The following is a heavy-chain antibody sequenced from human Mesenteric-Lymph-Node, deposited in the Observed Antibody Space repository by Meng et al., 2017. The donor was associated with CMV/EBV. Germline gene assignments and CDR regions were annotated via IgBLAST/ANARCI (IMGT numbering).Heavy chain of an antibody. J-gene: IGHJ4*02. CDR2: INPDIGGT. CDR1: GYTFTDYH. Sequence: SVKVSCKASGYTFTDYHIHWVRQAPGQGLEWMGWINPDIGGTMYAQKFQGRLSMTRDASTSTAYLQLSGLTVDDTAVYYCARRYFDIFKFDFWGQGTLVTVSS. V-gene: IGHV1-2*02. D-gene: IGHD3-9*01. CDR3: ARRYFDIFKFDF.